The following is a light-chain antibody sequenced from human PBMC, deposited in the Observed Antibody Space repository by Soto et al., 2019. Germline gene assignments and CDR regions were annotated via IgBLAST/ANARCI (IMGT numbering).Light chain of an antibody. V-gene: IGLV1-40*01. Sequence: QFVLTQPPSVSGALGQRLTISCTGSSSNIGEGYDVHWYQQLPRTAPKLLIFVNNNRPSGVPDQFSGSKSGTSASLAITGLQAADEADYYCQSYDSSLSAWVFGGGTKVTVL. CDR1: SSNIGEGYD. CDR2: VNN. J-gene: IGLJ3*02. CDR3: QSYDSSLSAWV.